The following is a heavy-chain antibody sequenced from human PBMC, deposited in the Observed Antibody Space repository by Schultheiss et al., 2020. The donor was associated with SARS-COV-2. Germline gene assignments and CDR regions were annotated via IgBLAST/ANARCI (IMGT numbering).Heavy chain of an antibody. J-gene: IGHJ4*02. V-gene: IGHV4-59*01. CDR3: ARFNGIAVATIDY. CDR2: IYYSGST. D-gene: IGHD6-19*01. CDR1: GGSISSYY. Sequence: SETLSLTCTVSGGSISSYYWSWIRQPPGKGLEWIGYIYYSGSTNYNPSLKSRVTVSVDTSKNQFSLKLNSVTAADTAVYYCARFNGIAVATIDYWGQGTLVTVSS.